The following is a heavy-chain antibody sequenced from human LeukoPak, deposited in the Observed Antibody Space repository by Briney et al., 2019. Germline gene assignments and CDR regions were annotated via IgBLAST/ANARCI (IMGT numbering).Heavy chain of an antibody. CDR3: ARGPALHCSGGSCYSRMGGWFDP. V-gene: IGHV4-39*01. Sequence: SETLSLTCTVSGGSISSSHYYWGWIRQPPGKGLEWIASIYYRGYTYYNPSLKSRITISVDTSKNQFSLKVSSVTAADTAVYYCARGPALHCSGGSCYSRMGGWFDPWGQGTLVTVSS. CDR1: GGSISSSHYY. D-gene: IGHD2-15*01. J-gene: IGHJ5*02. CDR2: IYYRGYT.